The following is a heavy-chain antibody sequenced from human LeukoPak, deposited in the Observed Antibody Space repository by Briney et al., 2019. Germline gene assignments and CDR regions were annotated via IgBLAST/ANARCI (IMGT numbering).Heavy chain of an antibody. J-gene: IGHJ4*02. Sequence: PGGSLRLSCAASGFTFSSYWMHWVRQAPGKGLVWVSRINSDGSSTSYADSVKGRFTISRDNAKNSLYLQMSSLRAEDTAVYYCARDWIGRGQTPYYFDYWGQGTLVTVSS. V-gene: IGHV3-74*01. D-gene: IGHD2-2*03. CDR2: INSDGSST. CDR3: ARDWIGRGQTPYYFDY. CDR1: GFTFSSYW.